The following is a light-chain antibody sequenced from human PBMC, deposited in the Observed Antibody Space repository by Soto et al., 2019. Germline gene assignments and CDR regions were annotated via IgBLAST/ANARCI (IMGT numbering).Light chain of an antibody. CDR1: SSDVGSHNL. Sequence: QSALTQPASVSGSPGQSITISCTGTSSDVGSHNLVSWYQQHPDRAPKLMIYEGSKRPSGVSNRFSGSKSGNTASLTISGLQAEDEADYFCCSYAGRSTYIFGSGTKLTVL. V-gene: IGLV2-23*01. J-gene: IGLJ1*01. CDR3: CSYAGRSTYI. CDR2: EGS.